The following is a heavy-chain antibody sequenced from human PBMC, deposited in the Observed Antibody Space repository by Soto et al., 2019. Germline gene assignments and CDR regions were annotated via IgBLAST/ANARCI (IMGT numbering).Heavy chain of an antibody. CDR3: AVRPVTTSLWYYFDY. J-gene: IGHJ4*02. V-gene: IGHV4-61*01. Sequence: SETLSLTCTVSGGSVSSGSYYWSWIRQPPGKGLEWIGYIYYSGSTNYNPSLKSRVTISVDTSKNQFSLKLSSVTAADTAVYYCAVRPVTTSLWYYFDYWGQGTLVTVSS. CDR2: IYYSGST. CDR1: GGSVSSGSYY. D-gene: IGHD4-17*01.